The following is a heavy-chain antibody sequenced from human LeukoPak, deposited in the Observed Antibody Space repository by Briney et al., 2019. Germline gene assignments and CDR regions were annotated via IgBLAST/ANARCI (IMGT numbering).Heavy chain of an antibody. CDR3: ARGRSGYLDY. CDR1: GGTFSSYA. J-gene: IGHJ4*02. Sequence: SVKVSCKASGGTFSSYAISWVRQAPGQGLEWMGRIIPIFGTANYAQKFQGRVTMTTDTSTSTAYMELRSLRSDDTAVYYCARGRSGYLDYWGQGTLVTVSS. V-gene: IGHV1-69*05. CDR2: IIPIFGTA. D-gene: IGHD3-22*01.